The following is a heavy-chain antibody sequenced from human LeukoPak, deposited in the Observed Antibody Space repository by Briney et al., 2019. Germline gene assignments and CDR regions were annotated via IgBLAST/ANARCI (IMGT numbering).Heavy chain of an antibody. CDR1: GFTFSNNA. V-gene: IGHV3-23*01. CDR2: ISGSGGST. J-gene: IGHJ3*02. Sequence: GGSLRLSCAASGFTFSNNALSWVRQAPGKGLEWVSVISGSGGSTYYADSVEGRFTISRDNSKNTLYLQMDSLRAGDTAVYYCARGRLRVIDAFDIWGQGTMVTVSS. CDR3: ARGRLRVIDAFDI. D-gene: IGHD2-21*01.